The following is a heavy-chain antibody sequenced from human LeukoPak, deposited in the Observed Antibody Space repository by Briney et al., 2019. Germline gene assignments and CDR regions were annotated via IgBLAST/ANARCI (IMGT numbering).Heavy chain of an antibody. Sequence: PGGSLRLSCAASGFTFSSYAMHWVRQAPGKGLEYVSAISSNGGSTYYANSVKGRFTISRDNSKNTLYLQMGSLRAEDMAVYYCARRNYYDSSGYLDYWGQGTQVTVSS. CDR2: ISSNGGST. V-gene: IGHV3-64*01. CDR1: GFTFSSYA. CDR3: ARRNYYDSSGYLDY. J-gene: IGHJ4*02. D-gene: IGHD3-22*01.